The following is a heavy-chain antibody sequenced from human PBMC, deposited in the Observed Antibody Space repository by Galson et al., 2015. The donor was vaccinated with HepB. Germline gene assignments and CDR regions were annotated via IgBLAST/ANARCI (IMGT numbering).Heavy chain of an antibody. CDR2: IYHSGST. J-gene: IGHJ3*02. V-gene: IGHV4-4*02. CDR1: GGSISSSNW. D-gene: IGHD4-17*01. Sequence: SETLSLTCAVSGGSISSSNWWSWVRQPPGKGLEWIGEIYHSGSTNYNPSLKSRVTISVDKSKNQFSLKLSSVTAADTAVYYCARRGLRSYDAFDIWGQGTMVTVSS. CDR3: ARRGLRSYDAFDI.